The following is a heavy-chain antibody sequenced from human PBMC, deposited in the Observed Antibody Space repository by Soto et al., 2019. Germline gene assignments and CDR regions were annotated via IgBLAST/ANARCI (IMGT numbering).Heavy chain of an antibody. Sequence: TSETLSLTCTVSGGSISSYYWSWIRQPPGKGLEWIGYIYYSGSTNYNPSLKSRVTISVDTSKNQFSLKLSSVTAADTAVYYCARGARVFYYYDSKERNWFDPWGQGTLVTVSS. J-gene: IGHJ5*02. V-gene: IGHV4-59*12. CDR3: ARGARVFYYYDSKERNWFDP. D-gene: IGHD3-22*01. CDR2: IYYSGST. CDR1: GGSISSYY.